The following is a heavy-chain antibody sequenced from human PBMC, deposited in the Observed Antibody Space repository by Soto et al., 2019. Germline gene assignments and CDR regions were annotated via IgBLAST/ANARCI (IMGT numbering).Heavy chain of an antibody. J-gene: IGHJ4*02. CDR3: ARQEDYGGKAFDY. D-gene: IGHD4-17*01. CDR2: IYYSGST. V-gene: IGHV4-39*01. Sequence: QLQLQESGPGLVKPSETLSLTCTVSGGSISSSSYYWGWIRQPPGKGLEWIGSIYYSGSTYYNPSLKSRVTISVDTSKNQFSLKLSSVTAADTAVYYCARQEDYGGKAFDYWGQGTLVTVSS. CDR1: GGSISSSSYY.